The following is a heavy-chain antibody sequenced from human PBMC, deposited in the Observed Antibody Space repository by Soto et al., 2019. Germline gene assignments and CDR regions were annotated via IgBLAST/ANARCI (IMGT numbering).Heavy chain of an antibody. CDR3: TRETNRGWYGYGMDV. D-gene: IGHD6-19*01. V-gene: IGHV3-49*03. CDR1: GFSFGDYA. Sequence: GGSLRLSCTASGFSFGDYAVSWFRQAPGKGLEWVGFIRSRAYGGTTEYAASVKDRFTISRDDSKSIAYLQMNSLKTEDTAVYYCTRETNRGWYGYGMDVWGQGTTVTVSS. J-gene: IGHJ6*02. CDR2: IRSRAYGGTT.